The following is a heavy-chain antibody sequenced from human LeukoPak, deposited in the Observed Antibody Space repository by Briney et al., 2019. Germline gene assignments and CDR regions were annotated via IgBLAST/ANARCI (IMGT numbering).Heavy chain of an antibody. CDR1: GFTVSSNY. D-gene: IGHD3-22*01. Sequence: GGSLRLSCAASGFTVSSNYMSWVRQAPGKGLEWVSVIYSGGSTYYADSVKGRFTISRDNSKNTLYLQMNSLRAEDTAVYYCAREDYDRYYFDYWGQGTLVTLSS. V-gene: IGHV3-66*01. CDR3: AREDYDRYYFDY. J-gene: IGHJ4*02. CDR2: IYSGGST.